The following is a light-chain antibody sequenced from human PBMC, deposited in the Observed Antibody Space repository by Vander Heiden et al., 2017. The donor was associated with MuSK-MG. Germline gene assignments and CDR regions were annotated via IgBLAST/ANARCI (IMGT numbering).Light chain of an antibody. J-gene: IGLJ2*01. CDR3: FAYAGTYKV. Sequence: QSVLTQPRSVSGSPGQSVTISCTGTSTDVGANDFVAWYQQHPGKVPKVIISDVSHRPPGVPDRFSGSKSGNMASLTISGLQAEDEAEYFCFAYAGTYKVFGVGTKVTVL. CDR2: DVS. CDR1: STDVGANDF. V-gene: IGLV2-11*01.